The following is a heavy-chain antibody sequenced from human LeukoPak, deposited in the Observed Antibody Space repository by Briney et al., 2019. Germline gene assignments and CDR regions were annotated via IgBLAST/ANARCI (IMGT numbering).Heavy chain of an antibody. V-gene: IGHV1-2*02. Sequence: GASVKVSCKASGYTFTGYYMHWVRQAPGQGLEWMGWINPNSGGTNYAQKFQGRVTMTTDTSISTAYMELSRLRSDNTAVYYCAFYCSSTSCYLGNDYWGQGTLVTVPS. D-gene: IGHD2-2*01. CDR2: INPNSGGT. CDR1: GYTFTGYY. CDR3: AFYCSSTSCYLGNDY. J-gene: IGHJ4*02.